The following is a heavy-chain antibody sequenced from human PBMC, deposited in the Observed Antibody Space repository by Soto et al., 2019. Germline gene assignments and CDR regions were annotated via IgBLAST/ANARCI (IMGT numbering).Heavy chain of an antibody. J-gene: IGHJ6*02. D-gene: IGHD6-13*01. CDR2: IIPMFATT. Sequence: QVQLVQSGAEVRKSGSSVKVSCKAPGGTFSDYALSWVRQAPGQGLEWMGGIIPMFATTNYAQKFQGRVTITADDSATTAHMELSSLKSEDTAVYYCARGRGIGFSSTWNIYWYYNMDVWGQGTTVTVSS. CDR3: ARGRGIGFSSTWNIYWYYNMDV. CDR1: GGTFSDYA. V-gene: IGHV1-69*01.